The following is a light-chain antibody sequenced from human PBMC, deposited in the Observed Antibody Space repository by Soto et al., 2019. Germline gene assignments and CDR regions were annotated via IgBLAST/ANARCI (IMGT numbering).Light chain of an antibody. V-gene: IGKV3-15*01. CDR2: GAF. CDR3: QQYKKWPPLT. Sequence: EIVLTQSPATLSVSPGETATLSCRASQSVSYNLAWYQQKPGQGPRLLIYGAFTRATGIPDRFSGSGSGTEFTLTISSLQSEDFAVYYCQQYKKWPPLTFGGGTKVAIK. J-gene: IGKJ4*01. CDR1: QSVSYN.